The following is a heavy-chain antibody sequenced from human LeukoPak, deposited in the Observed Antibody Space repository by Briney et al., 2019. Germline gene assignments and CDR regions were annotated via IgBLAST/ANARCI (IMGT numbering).Heavy chain of an antibody. J-gene: IGHJ4*02. V-gene: IGHV4-39*07. CDR3: ARLARYSSSWYNY. CDR2: IYSTGNT. CDR1: GDFIRSGHYY. Sequence: SETLSLTCTVSGDFIRSGHYYWGWIRQSPGKGLEWMGSIYSTGNTHYNPSLKSRVTISVDTSKNQFSLKLSSVTAADTAVYYCARLARYSSSWYNYWGQGTLVTVSS. D-gene: IGHD6-13*01.